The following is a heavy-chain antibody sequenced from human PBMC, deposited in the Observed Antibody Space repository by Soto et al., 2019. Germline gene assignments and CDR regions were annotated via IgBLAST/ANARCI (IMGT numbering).Heavy chain of an antibody. J-gene: IGHJ4*02. CDR3: GSSASPDAY. CDR1: GFIFNSYS. Sequence: EVQLVESGGGLVQPGGSLRLSCVASGFIFNSYSMNWVRQAPGKGLEWISYINSGSTSVFYADSVKGRFTISRDNAKNSLYLQMNSLRPEDTAVYYCGSSASPDAYWGQGTLVTVSS. V-gene: IGHV3-48*01. D-gene: IGHD3-22*01. CDR2: INSGSTSV.